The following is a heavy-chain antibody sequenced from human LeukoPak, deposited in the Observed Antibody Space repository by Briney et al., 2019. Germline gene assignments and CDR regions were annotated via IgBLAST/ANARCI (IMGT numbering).Heavy chain of an antibody. J-gene: IGHJ4*02. V-gene: IGHV3-74*01. CDR3: ARFTYGSGSRDY. Sequence: PGGSLRLSCAASGFTFRSYWMHWVRQAPGKGLVWVSRINSDGSSTSYADSVKGRFTISRDNAKNTLYLQMNSLRAEDTAVYYCARFTYGSGSRDYWGQGTLVTVSS. CDR2: INSDGSST. CDR1: GFTFRSYW. D-gene: IGHD3-10*01.